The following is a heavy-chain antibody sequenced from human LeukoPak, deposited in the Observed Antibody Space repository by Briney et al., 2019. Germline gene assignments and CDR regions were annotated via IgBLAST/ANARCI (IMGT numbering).Heavy chain of an antibody. V-gene: IGHV3-74*01. CDR2: INSDGSST. CDR3: ARDVYYYGSGSKVGAFDI. D-gene: IGHD3-10*01. CDR1: GFTFSSYW. J-gene: IGHJ3*02. Sequence: GGSLRLSCAASGFTFSSYWMHWVRQAPGKGLVWVSRINSDGSSTSYADSVKRRFTLSRDNAKNTVYLQMNSLRAEDTAVYYCARDVYYYGSGSKVGAFDIWGQGTMVTVSS.